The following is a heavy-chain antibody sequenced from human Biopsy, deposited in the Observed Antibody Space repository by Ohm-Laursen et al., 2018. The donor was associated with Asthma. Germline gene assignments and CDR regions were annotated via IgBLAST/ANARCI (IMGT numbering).Heavy chain of an antibody. Sequence: SLRLSCAASGFKFAEYTMHWVRQAPGKGLEWVSGISWNSATIGYADSVEGRFTISRDNAKNSVFLHMDSLRPEDTAFYYCAKVRSDWVITESFDYWGQGALVTVSS. CDR3: AKVRSDWVITESFDY. J-gene: IGHJ4*02. CDR1: GFKFAEYT. D-gene: IGHD3-22*01. V-gene: IGHV3-9*01. CDR2: ISWNSATI.